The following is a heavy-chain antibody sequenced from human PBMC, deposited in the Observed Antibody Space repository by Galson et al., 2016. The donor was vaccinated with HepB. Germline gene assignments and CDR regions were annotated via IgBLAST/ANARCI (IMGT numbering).Heavy chain of an antibody. Sequence: QSGAEVKKPGESLKISCEGFGYSFINFWIGWVRQMPGKGLEWMAIIYPGDSHTKYSPSFGGQVTISADKSISTAYLQWSSLKAADTAVYYCARHGHTGSEIYSGSMDVWGQGTTVTVSS. D-gene: IGHD3-10*01. CDR2: IYPGDSHT. CDR1: GYSFINFW. V-gene: IGHV5-51*01. CDR3: ARHGHTGSEIYSGSMDV. J-gene: IGHJ6*02.